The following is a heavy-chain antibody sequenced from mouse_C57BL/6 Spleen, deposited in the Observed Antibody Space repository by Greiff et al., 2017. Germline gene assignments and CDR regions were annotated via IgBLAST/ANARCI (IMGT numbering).Heavy chain of an antibody. D-gene: IGHD2-4*01. V-gene: IGHV14-4*01. CDR2: IDPENGDT. CDR3: TTDDYDVERYFDV. Sequence: DVQLQESGAELVRPGASVKLSCTASGFNIKDDYMPWVKQRPEQGLEWIGWIDPENGDTEYASRFQGKATITADTSSNTAYLQLSSLTSEDTAVYYCTTDDYDVERYFDVWGTGTTVTVSS. CDR1: GFNIKDDY. J-gene: IGHJ1*03.